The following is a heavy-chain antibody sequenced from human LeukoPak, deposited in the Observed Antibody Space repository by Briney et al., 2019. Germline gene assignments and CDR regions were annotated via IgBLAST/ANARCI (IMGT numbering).Heavy chain of an antibody. CDR2: ISGSGGST. CDR3: AKYSRQGYCSSTSCYGAFDI. Sequence: GSLRLPCAASGFTFSSYAMSWVRQAPGKGLEWVSAISGSGGSTYYADSVKGRFTISRDNSKNTLYLQMNSLRAEDTAVYYCAKYSRQGYCSSTSCYGAFDIWGQGTMVTVSS. CDR1: GFTFSSYA. D-gene: IGHD2-2*01. J-gene: IGHJ3*02. V-gene: IGHV3-23*01.